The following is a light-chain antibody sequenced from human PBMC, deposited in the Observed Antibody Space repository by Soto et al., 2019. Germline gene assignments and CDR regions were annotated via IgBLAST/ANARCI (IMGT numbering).Light chain of an antibody. CDR2: DAS. CDR1: QSVSSY. J-gene: IGKJ2*01. CDR3: QQRSNWPPGYT. V-gene: IGKV3-11*01. Sequence: EIVLTQSPATLSLSPGERATLSCRASQSVSSYLAWYQQKPGQAPRLLIYDASNRATGIPARFSGSGSGTDFPLTISGLEPEDFAVHYCQQRSNWPPGYTFGQGTKLEIK.